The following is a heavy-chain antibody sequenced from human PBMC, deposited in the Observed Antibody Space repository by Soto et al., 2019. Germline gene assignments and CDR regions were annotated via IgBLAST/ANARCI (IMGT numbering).Heavy chain of an antibody. CDR3: AMVRGDFAFDI. Sequence: QVQLVQSGAEVKKPGSSVKVSCKASGGTFSSYTISWVRQAPGQGLEWMGRIIPILGIANYTQKFQGRVTITTDKSTSTAYMELSSLRSEDTAVYYCAMVRGDFAFDIWGQGTMVTVSS. J-gene: IGHJ3*02. V-gene: IGHV1-69*02. CDR1: GGTFSSYT. D-gene: IGHD3-10*01. CDR2: IIPILGIA.